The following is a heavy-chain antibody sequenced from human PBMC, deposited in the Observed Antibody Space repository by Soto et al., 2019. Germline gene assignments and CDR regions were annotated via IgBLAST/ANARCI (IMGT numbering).Heavy chain of an antibody. CDR2: IFYNGIT. J-gene: IGHJ4*02. CDR1: GGSISSISHS. Sequence: SETLSLPGTVSGGSISSISHSWGWIRQSPGQGLEWIGNIFYNGITYYNPSLKSRATISADTSKNHSSLKLRSVTVADTAVYSCARVVTGAQYYVDFWGQGSLVTVSS. D-gene: IGHD1-1*01. V-gene: IGHV4-39*02. CDR3: ARVVTGAQYYVDF.